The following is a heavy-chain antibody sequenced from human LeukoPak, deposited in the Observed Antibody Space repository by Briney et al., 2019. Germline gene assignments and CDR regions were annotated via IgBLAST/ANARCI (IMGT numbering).Heavy chain of an antibody. D-gene: IGHD1-26*01. V-gene: IGHV4-39*01. CDR1: GGSIRRGTFY. CDR2: MYYDGSS. J-gene: IGHJ4*02. CDR3: ARRSDSGSDDGEDYFDY. Sequence: PSETLSLTCTVSGGSIRRGTFYWGWIRQPPGKGLEWIGSMYYDGSSYYNPSLKSRVTTSVDTSKNQFSLKLTSVTAADTAVYFCARRSDSGSDDGEDYFDYWGQGTLATVSS.